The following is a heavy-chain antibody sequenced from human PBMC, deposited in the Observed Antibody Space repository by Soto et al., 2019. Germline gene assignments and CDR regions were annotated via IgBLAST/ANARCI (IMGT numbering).Heavy chain of an antibody. CDR1: GGSFSGYY. V-gene: IGHV4-34*01. D-gene: IGHD3-22*01. CDR3: ARGADYYDSSGYYRFDY. Sequence: SETLSLTCAVYGGSFSGYYWSWIRQPPGKGLEWIGEINHSGSTNYNPSLKSRVTISVDTSKNQFSLKLSSVTAADTAVYYCARGADYYDSSGYYRFDYWGQGTMVTVYS. CDR2: INHSGST. J-gene: IGHJ4*02.